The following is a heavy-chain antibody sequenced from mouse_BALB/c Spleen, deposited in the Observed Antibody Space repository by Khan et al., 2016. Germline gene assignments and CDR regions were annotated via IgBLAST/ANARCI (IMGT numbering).Heavy chain of an antibody. D-gene: IGHD1-2*01. V-gene: IGHV1-7*01. J-gene: IGHJ4*01. CDR3: ARIPTDTLGD. CDR1: GYTFNIYW. CDR2: FNPSSGYT. Sequence: QVLLQQPGAELAKPGASVKMSCKTSGYTFNIYWMHWVKQRPGKDLEWIGYFNPSSGYTEYNQKFKDKATLTGDKSSSTVYMQLSSLTSEDSAVYYGARIPTDTLGDWGQGISVIVSS.